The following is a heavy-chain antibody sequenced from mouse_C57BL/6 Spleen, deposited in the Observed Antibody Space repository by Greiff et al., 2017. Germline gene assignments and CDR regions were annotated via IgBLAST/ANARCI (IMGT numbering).Heavy chain of an antibody. Sequence: VQLQQPGAELVRPGTSVKLSCKASGYTFTSYWMHWVKQRPGQGLEWIGVIDPSDSYTNYNQKFKGKATLTVDTSSSTAYMQLSSLTSEDSAVXDCARGLRLHLLNFDDWGQGTTLTVSS. V-gene: IGHV1-59*01. J-gene: IGHJ2*01. CDR2: IDPSDSYT. CDR3: ARGLRLHLLNFDD. D-gene: IGHD3-2*02. CDR1: GYTFTSYW.